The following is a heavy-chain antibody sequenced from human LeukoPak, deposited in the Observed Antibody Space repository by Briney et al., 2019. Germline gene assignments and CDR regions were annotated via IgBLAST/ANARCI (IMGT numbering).Heavy chain of an antibody. CDR2: INHSGST. D-gene: IGHD3-9*01. V-gene: IGHV4-34*01. CDR3: ARLGYYDILTGYYLSYNWFDP. CDR1: GGSFSGYY. Sequence: SETLSLTCAVYGGSFSGYYWSWIHQPPGKGLEWIVEINHSGSTNYNPSLKSRVTISVDTSKNQFSLKLSSVTAADTAVYYCARLGYYDILTGYYLSYNWFDPWGQGTLVTVSS. J-gene: IGHJ5*02.